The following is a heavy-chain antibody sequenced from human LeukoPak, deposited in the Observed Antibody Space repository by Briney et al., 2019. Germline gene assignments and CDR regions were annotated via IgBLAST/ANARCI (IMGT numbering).Heavy chain of an antibody. J-gene: IGHJ4*02. D-gene: IGHD2-15*01. Sequence: SETLSLTCAVSGGSISSYYWSWIRQPPGKGLEWIGYIYYSGSTNYNPSLKSRVTISVDTSRNQFSLQLSSVTAADTAVYYCARDCSGASCYDYWGQGTLVTVSS. CDR1: GGSISSYY. CDR2: IYYSGST. V-gene: IGHV4-59*01. CDR3: ARDCSGASCYDY.